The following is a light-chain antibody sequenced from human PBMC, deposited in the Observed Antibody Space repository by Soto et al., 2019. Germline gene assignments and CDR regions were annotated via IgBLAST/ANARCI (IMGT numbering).Light chain of an antibody. CDR3: QQYGSSGT. CDR1: QSVSNNY. CDR2: GAS. J-gene: IGKJ1*01. Sequence: EIVLTQSPGTLSLSPGERATLSCRASQSVSNNYLAWYQQKPGQAPRLLIYGASNRAAGIPDRFSSSGSGTDFTLTISRLEAEYFAVYYCQQYGSSGTFGQGTKVEIK. V-gene: IGKV3-20*01.